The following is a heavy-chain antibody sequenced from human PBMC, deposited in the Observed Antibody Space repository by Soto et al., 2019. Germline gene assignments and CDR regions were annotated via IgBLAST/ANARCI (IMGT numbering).Heavy chain of an antibody. V-gene: IGHV3-74*01. CDR3: ARADIGVVPYMRI. CDR1: GLTYSTAC. CDR2: INRDGGVT. D-gene: IGHD2-2*01. J-gene: IGHJ6*02. Sequence: GGAPGPFWEVSGLTYSTACMHWVRQAPGKGLVWVSSINRDGGVTNYADSVKGRFTISRDSAEKTLYLQINSLRADDTGVYYCARADIGVVPYMRIWGQVPSLTVSS.